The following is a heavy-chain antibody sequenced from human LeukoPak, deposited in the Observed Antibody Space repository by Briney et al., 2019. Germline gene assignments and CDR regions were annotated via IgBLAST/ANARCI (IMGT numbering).Heavy chain of an antibody. CDR3: AKVFTRVTARSALDY. J-gene: IGHJ4*02. Sequence: GGSLRLSCAASGFTFSTYAMSWVRQAPGKGLEGVSGISGSGDNTYYADSAKGRFTISRDNSKNTLYLQMNSLRAEDTAVYYCAKVFTRVTARSALDYWGQGTLVTVSS. D-gene: IGHD1-20*01. CDR2: ISGSGDNT. CDR1: GFTFSTYA. V-gene: IGHV3-23*01.